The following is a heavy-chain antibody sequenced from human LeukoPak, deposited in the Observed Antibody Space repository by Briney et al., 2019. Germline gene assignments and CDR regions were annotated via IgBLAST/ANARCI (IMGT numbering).Heavy chain of an antibody. D-gene: IGHD4/OR15-4a*01. CDR2: IYSDNT. V-gene: IGHV3-53*01. CDR1: GFTVSSNS. Sequence: PGGSLRLSCTVSGFTVSSNSMSWARQAPGKGLEWVSFIYSDNTHYSDSVEGRFTISRDNSKNTLYLQMNSLRAEDTAVYYCARRAGAYLHPYDYWGQGTLVTVSS. J-gene: IGHJ4*02. CDR3: ARRAGAYLHPYDY.